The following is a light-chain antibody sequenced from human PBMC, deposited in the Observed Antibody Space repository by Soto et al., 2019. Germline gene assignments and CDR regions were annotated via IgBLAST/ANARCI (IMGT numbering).Light chain of an antibody. Sequence: SALTQPASVSGSPGQSITISCTGTSSDVGGYNFVSWYQHHPGKAPKLMIYDVSNRPSGVSNRFSGSKSGNTASLTISGLQAEDEADYYCSSYIASSTSVAFGGGTQLTVL. J-gene: IGLJ7*01. CDR2: DVS. CDR3: SSYIASSTSVA. CDR1: SSDVGGYNF. V-gene: IGLV2-14*03.